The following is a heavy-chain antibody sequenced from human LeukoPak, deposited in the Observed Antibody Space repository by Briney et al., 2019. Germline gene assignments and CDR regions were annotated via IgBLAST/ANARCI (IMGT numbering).Heavy chain of an antibody. J-gene: IGHJ5*02. D-gene: IGHD3-10*01. CDR1: GGSISTSSDY. CDR2: IYYTVNT. V-gene: IGHV4-39*01. Sequence: SETLSLTCTVSGGSISTSSDYWGWIRQPPGKGLEWIGSIYYTVNTYYSPSLKSRVTISVDTSKNQFSLKLSSVTAADTAVYYCARSLMVRVTRGWFDPWGQGTLVTVSS. CDR3: ARSLMVRVTRGWFDP.